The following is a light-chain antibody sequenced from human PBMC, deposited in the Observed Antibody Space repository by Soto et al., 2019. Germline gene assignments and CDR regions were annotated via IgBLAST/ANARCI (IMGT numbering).Light chain of an antibody. CDR3: QQYDNYSRT. V-gene: IGKV1-5*03. CDR1: QSVSNW. J-gene: IGKJ1*01. CDR2: AGS. Sequence: DIQMTQSPSALSASVGDRVTITCRASQSVSNWLAWYRQKPGEAPKLLIYAGSTLARGVASSLSGSGSVTEFSLTISSLQPDDFATFYCQQYDNYSRTFGHGNKVDFK.